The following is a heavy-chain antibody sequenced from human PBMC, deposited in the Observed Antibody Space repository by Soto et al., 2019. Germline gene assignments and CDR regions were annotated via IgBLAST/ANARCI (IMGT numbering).Heavy chain of an antibody. V-gene: IGHV3-30*18. D-gene: IGHD2-15*01. CDR2: ISSDGSDK. CDR3: AKGSEVARQELDY. CDR1: GFTFSDFG. Sequence: GGSLRLSCAASGFTFSDFGMHWVRQAPGRGLEWVAVISSDGSDKYYSDSVKGRFTISRDNSKNTLFLQMNSLRVEDTALYYCAKGSEVARQELDYWGQGTLVTVSS. J-gene: IGHJ4*02.